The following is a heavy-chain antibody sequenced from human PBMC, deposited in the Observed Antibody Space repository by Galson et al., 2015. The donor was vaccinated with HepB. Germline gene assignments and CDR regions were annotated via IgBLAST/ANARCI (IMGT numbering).Heavy chain of an antibody. Sequence: SLRLSCAASGFTFSSYAMHWVRQAPGKGLEWVAVISYDGSNKYYADSVKGRFTISRDNSKNTLYLQMNSLRAEDTAVYYCARDPLITAEESLFDYWGQGTLVTVSS. D-gene: IGHD1-20*01. CDR2: ISYDGSNK. CDR3: ARDPLITAEESLFDY. V-gene: IGHV3-30-3*01. CDR1: GFTFSSYA. J-gene: IGHJ4*02.